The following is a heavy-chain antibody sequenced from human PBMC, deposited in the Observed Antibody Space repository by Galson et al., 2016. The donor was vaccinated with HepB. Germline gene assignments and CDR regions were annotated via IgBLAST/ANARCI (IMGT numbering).Heavy chain of an antibody. CDR3: AREEYFTFDI. CDR1: GFSFSLGW. V-gene: IGHV3-7*03. D-gene: IGHD2/OR15-2a*01. Sequence: SLRLSCAASGFSFSLGWMSWVRQAPGKGLEWVAKVKPDGSAKYYVDSVKGRFAISRDNAKNSLFLQMNSLRVEDTAVYYCAREEYFTFDIWGQGSMVTVSS. CDR2: VKPDGSAK. J-gene: IGHJ3*02.